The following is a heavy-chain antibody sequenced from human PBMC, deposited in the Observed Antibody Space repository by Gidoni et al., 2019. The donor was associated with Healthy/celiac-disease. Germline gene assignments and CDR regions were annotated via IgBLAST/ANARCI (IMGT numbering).Heavy chain of an antibody. CDR3: ARAGGGKGYGDPPAYYYYYMDV. V-gene: IGHV3-30*04. Sequence: QVQLVESGGGVVQPGRSLRLPCAASGFTFSSYAMHWVRQAPGKGLEWVGVISDEGSNKYYADSVKGRFTIARDNSKNTLYLQMNSLRAEDTAVYYCARAGGGKGYGDPPAYYYYYMDVWGKGTTVTVSS. CDR2: ISDEGSNK. D-gene: IGHD4-17*01. CDR1: GFTFSSYA. J-gene: IGHJ6*03.